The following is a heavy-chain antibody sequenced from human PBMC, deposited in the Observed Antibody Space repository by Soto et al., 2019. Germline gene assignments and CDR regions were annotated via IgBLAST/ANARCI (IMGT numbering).Heavy chain of an antibody. J-gene: IGHJ6*03. CDR1: GFTFRANS. D-gene: IGHD4-17*01. Sequence: EVQLVESGGGLVQPGGSLRLSCAASGFTFRANSMHWVRQAPGKGLVLVSRIADDGSSTNYADSWKGRFTISRDNAKNTLYLQLNSIRVEDTAVYYCARESCGSIDYELESFYFHFMDVWGQGTTVTVSS. CDR2: IADDGSST. V-gene: IGHV3-74*01. CDR3: ARESCGSIDYELESFYFHFMDV.